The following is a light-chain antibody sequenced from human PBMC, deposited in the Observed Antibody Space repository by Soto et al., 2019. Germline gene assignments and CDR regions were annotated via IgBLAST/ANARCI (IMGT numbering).Light chain of an antibody. J-gene: IGLJ2*01. CDR2: KDS. V-gene: IGLV3-25*03. CDR3: KSADRSGTYVV. Sequence: SYELTQPPSVSVSPGQTARITCSGDALPKQYAYWYQQKPGQAPVLVIYKDSERPSGIPERFSGSSSETTVTLTISGVQAEDEADYDCKSADRSGTYVVFGGGTKLTVL. CDR1: ALPKQY.